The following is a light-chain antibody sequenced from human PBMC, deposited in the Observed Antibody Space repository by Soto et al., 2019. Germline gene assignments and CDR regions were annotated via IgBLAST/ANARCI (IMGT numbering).Light chain of an antibody. Sequence: DIQMNQSPSSLSASVGDRVTITCQASQDISNYLNWYQQKPGKAPKLLIYDASNLETGVPSRFSGSGSGTDFTFTSRSLQPEDIATYYGQQYDNLPRTFGQGTKVEIK. CDR1: QDISNY. V-gene: IGKV1-33*01. CDR2: DAS. CDR3: QQYDNLPRT. J-gene: IGKJ1*01.